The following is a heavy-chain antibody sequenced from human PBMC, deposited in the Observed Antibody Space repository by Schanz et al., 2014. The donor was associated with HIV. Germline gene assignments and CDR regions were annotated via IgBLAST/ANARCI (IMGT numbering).Heavy chain of an antibody. V-gene: IGHV3-30*18. Sequence: VQLVESGGGLVQPGGSLRLSCAASGFTFSSYGMHWVRQAPGKGLEWVAVISYDGSNKYYADSVKGRFTISRDNSRNTLYLQMISLRVEDTAVYYCAKDAYSSNYINWVDPWGQGTLVTVSS. CDR1: GFTFSSYG. CDR2: ISYDGSNK. CDR3: AKDAYSSNYINWVDP. J-gene: IGHJ5*02. D-gene: IGHD6-13*01.